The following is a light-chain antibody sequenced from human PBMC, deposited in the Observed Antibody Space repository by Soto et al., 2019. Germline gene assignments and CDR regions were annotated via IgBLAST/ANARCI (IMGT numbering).Light chain of an antibody. CDR3: QQSYLTPRT. Sequence: IQMTQSPSSLSASVGDRVTITCRASQRISSSLTWYQHKVGSAPKLLIYAASSLQTGVPSRFSGSGSGTDSTLTISSLQPEDFATYYCQQSYLTPRTFGQGTKLEIK. CDR2: AAS. CDR1: QRISSS. V-gene: IGKV1-39*01. J-gene: IGKJ2*01.